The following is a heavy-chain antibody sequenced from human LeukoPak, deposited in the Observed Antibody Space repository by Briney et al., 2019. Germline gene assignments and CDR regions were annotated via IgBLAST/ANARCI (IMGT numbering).Heavy chain of an antibody. V-gene: IGHV3-9*01. CDR2: ISWNSGSI. CDR1: GFSFDDYD. CDR3: ARDGGYDFWSGYYQDY. D-gene: IGHD3-3*01. J-gene: IGHJ4*02. Sequence: GRSLRLSCGASGFSFDDYDMHWVRQAPGKGLEWVSGISWNSGSIGYADSVKGRFTISRDNSKNTLYLQMNSLRAEDTAVYYCARDGGYDFWSGYYQDYWGQGTLVTVSS.